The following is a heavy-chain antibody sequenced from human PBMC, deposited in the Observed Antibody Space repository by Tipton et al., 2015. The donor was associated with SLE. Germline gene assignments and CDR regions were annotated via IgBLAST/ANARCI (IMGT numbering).Heavy chain of an antibody. Sequence: SLRLSCAASGFIFSTYAMHWVRQAPGKGLEWVAVIWYDGNSQYYTDSVKGRFTISRDNAKNSLYLQMNSLRAEDTAVYYCARDSNWGPFDAFDIWGQGTMVTVSS. CDR3: ARDSNWGPFDAFDI. V-gene: IGHV3-33*08. CDR1: GFIFSTYA. CDR2: IWYDGNSQ. D-gene: IGHD7-27*01. J-gene: IGHJ3*02.